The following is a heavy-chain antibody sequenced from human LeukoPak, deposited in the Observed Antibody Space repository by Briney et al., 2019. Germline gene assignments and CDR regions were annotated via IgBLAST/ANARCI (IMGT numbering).Heavy chain of an antibody. D-gene: IGHD2-21*02. CDR2: ISAYNGNT. J-gene: IGHJ4*02. V-gene: IGHV1-18*01. Sequence: ASVKVSCKASGYTFTSYGISWVRQAPRQGLEWMGWISAYNGNTKCAQKVQGRVTMTTDTATSTAYMELRSLSSDDTAVYYCARDPGVVTAYYFDYWGQGTLVTVSS. CDR1: GYTFTSYG. CDR3: ARDPGVVTAYYFDY.